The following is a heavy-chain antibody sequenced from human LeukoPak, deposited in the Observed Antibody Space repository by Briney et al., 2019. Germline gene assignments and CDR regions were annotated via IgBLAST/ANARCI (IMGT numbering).Heavy chain of an antibody. CDR3: ARGDYGDANQH. Sequence: GGSLRLSCAASGFTFSSYAMHWVHQAPGKGLEWVAVISYDGSNKYYADSVKGRFTISRDNSKNTLYLQMNSLRAEDTAVYYCARGDYGDANQHWGQGTLVTVSS. J-gene: IGHJ1*01. D-gene: IGHD4-17*01. V-gene: IGHV3-30-3*01. CDR2: ISYDGSNK. CDR1: GFTFSSYA.